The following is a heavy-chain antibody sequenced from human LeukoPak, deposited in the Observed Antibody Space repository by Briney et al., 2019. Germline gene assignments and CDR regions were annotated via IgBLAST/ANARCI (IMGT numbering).Heavy chain of an antibody. J-gene: IGHJ4*02. V-gene: IGHV3-66*01. CDR3: ARCSDYSSSWCYFDY. D-gene: IGHD6-13*01. Sequence: GGSLRLSCAASGFTFSSYVMSWVRQAPGKGLEWVSVIYSGGSTYYADSVKGRFTISRDNSKNTLYLQMNSLRAEDTAVYYCARCSDYSSSWCYFDYWGQGTLVTVSS. CDR1: GFTFSSYV. CDR2: IYSGGST.